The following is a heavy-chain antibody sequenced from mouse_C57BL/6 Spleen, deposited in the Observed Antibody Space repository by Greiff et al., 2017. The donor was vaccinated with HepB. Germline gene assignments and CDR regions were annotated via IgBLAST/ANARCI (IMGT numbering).Heavy chain of an antibody. Sequence: QVQLQQPGAELVKPGASVKLSCKASGYTFTSYWMRWVKQRPGQGLEWIGNINPSNGGTNYNEKFKSKATLTVDKSSSTAYMQLSSLTSEDSAVYYCARVVTTRGYYFDYWGQGTTLTVSS. CDR1: GYTFTSYW. V-gene: IGHV1-53*01. J-gene: IGHJ2*01. D-gene: IGHD2-2*01. CDR3: ARVVTTRGYYFDY. CDR2: INPSNGGT.